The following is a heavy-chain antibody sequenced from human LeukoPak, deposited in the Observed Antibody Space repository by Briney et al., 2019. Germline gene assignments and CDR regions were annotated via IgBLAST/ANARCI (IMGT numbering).Heavy chain of an antibody. CDR3: AKGGAGPARVFDY. D-gene: IGHD6-6*01. CDR1: GFTFSSYW. Sequence: GGSVRLSCAASGFTFSSYWMSWVRQAPGRGLEWVANTKQDGSEKYYVDSVKGRFTISRDNAKNTLHLQMNSLRAEDTAVYYCAKGGAGPARVFDYWGQGALVTVSS. CDR2: TKQDGSEK. V-gene: IGHV3-7*05. J-gene: IGHJ4*02.